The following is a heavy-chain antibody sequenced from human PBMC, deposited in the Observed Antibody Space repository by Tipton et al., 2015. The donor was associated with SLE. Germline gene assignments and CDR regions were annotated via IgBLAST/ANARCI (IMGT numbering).Heavy chain of an antibody. D-gene: IGHD3-3*01. CDR2: LYYSGNT. CDR1: GASISSNSYY. V-gene: IGHV4-39*01. J-gene: IGHJ3*01. Sequence: GLVKPSETLSLICIVSGASISSNSYYWGWIRQPPGKGLEWIGSLYYSGNTYYSPSFKSRVTISVDTSKNQFSLNLSSVTAADTAVYYCASPSYDLWSSPGGERDAFDVWGQGTMVTVSS. CDR3: ASPSYDLWSSPGGERDAFDV.